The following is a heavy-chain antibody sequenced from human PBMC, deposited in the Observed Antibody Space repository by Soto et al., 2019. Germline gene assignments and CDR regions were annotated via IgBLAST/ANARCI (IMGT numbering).Heavy chain of an antibody. CDR1: GFTFRSYS. D-gene: IGHD2-21*02. V-gene: IGHV3-30*04. Sequence: QVQLLESGGGVVRPGGSLRLSYATSGFTFRSYSMHWFSQTPDKGLEWVAVISSDGRFRFYADSVRGRFTISRDNSKNTLYLQMNSLRGEDAAVYFCAREVVTRKWYVDNWGQGLVVTVSA. J-gene: IGHJ4*02. CDR3: AREVVTRKWYVDN. CDR2: ISSDGRFR.